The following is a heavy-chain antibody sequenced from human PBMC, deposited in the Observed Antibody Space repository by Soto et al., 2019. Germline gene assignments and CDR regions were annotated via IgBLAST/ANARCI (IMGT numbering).Heavy chain of an antibody. D-gene: IGHD6-19*01. V-gene: IGHV3-48*02. CDR1: GLNFSSYT. CDR2: ISSGSDTI. J-gene: IGHJ4*02. Sequence: PGGSIRLSCAASGLNFSSYTMNWVRQAPGKGLEYISYISSGSDTIYYADSVKGRFTISRDNAMNSLYLQMNSLRDEDTAVYYCARVRSGWYYFDYWGQGTLVTVSS. CDR3: ARVRSGWYYFDY.